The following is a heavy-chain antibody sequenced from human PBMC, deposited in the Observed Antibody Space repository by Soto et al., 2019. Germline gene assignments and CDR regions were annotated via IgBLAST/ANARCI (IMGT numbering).Heavy chain of an antibody. J-gene: IGHJ5*02. CDR2: ISSSSSYT. CDR1: GFTFSDYY. V-gene: IGHV3-11*06. CDR3: AREDRGKRFDP. D-gene: IGHD3-16*01. Sequence: PGGSLRLSCAASGFTFSDYYMSWIRQAPGKGLEWVSYISSSSSYTNYADSVKGRFTISRDNAKNSLYLQMNSLRAEDTAVYYCAREDRGKRFDPWGQGTLVTVSS.